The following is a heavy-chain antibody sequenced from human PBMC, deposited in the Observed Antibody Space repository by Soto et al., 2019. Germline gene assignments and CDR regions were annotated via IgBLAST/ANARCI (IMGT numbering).Heavy chain of an antibody. J-gene: IGHJ5*02. CDR3: ARDSYYDSSGYSWFDP. CDR2: IYYSGST. CDR1: GGSISSSSYY. D-gene: IGHD3-22*01. Sequence: SETLSLTCTVSGGSISSSSYYWGWIRQPPGKGLEWIGSIYYSGSTYYNPSLKSRVTISVDTSKNQFSLKLSSVTAADTAVYYCARDSYYDSSGYSWFDPWGQGTLVTVS. V-gene: IGHV4-39*07.